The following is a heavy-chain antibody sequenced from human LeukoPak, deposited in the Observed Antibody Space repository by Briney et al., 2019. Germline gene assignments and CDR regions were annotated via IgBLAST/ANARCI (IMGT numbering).Heavy chain of an antibody. J-gene: IGHJ6*02. Sequence: PSETLSLTCTVSGGSISSYYWSWIRQPPGKGLEWIGYIYYSGSTNYNPSLKSRVTISVDTSKNQFSLKLSSVTAADTAVYYCARRGYSYVYGMDVWGQGTTVTVSS. CDR3: ARRGYSYVYGMDV. D-gene: IGHD5-18*01. V-gene: IGHV4-59*08. CDR1: GGSISSYY. CDR2: IYYSGST.